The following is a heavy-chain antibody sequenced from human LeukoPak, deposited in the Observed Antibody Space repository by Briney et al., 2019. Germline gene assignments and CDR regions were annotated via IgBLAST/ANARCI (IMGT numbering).Heavy chain of an antibody. Sequence: ASVKVSCKASGYTFTCYYMHWVRQAPGQGLEWMGIINPSGGSTSYAQKFQGRVTMTRDTSTSTVYMELSSLRSEDTAVYYCARGFGWFGELGAFDIWGQATMVTVSS. CDR3: ARGFGWFGELGAFDI. D-gene: IGHD3-10*01. CDR1: GYTFTCYY. J-gene: IGHJ3*02. V-gene: IGHV1-46*01. CDR2: INPSGGST.